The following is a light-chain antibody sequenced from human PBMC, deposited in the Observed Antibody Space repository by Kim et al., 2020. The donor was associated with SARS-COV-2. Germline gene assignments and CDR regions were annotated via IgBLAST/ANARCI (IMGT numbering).Light chain of an antibody. J-gene: IGLJ1*01. Sequence: QSALTQPPSASWSPGQSVTISCTGTSSDVGGYNYVSWYQQHPGKAPKLMIYEVSKRPSGVPDRFSGSKSGNTASLTVSGLQAEDEADYYCSSYTGSNNYVFGTGTKVTVL. CDR1: SSDVGGYNY. V-gene: IGLV2-8*01. CDR3: SSYTGSNNYV. CDR2: EVS.